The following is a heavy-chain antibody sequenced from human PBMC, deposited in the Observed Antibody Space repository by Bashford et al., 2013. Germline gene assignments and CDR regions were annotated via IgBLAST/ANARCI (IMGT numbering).Heavy chain of an antibody. CDR2: IYYSGST. V-gene: IGHV4-39*01. CDR1: GGSISSSSYY. Sequence: SETLSLTCTVSGGSISSSSYYWGWIRQPPGKGLEWIGSIYYSGSTYYNPSLKSRVTISVDTSKNQFSLKLSSVTAADTAVYYCARHGPKVPYYFDYWGQGTLVTVSS. CDR3: ARHGPKVPYYFDY. J-gene: IGHJ4*02.